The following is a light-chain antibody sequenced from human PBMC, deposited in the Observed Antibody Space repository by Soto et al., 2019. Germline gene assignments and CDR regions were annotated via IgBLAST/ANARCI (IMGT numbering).Light chain of an antibody. CDR2: GAS. Sequence: EIVLTQSPGTLSLSPGERATLSCRASQSVSSNYLAWYQQKPGQAPRLLIYGASSRATGIPDRFSGSGSGTDFTLTISRLEPEDFVVYYCQQYHSSPYTFGQGTKLEIQ. CDR3: QQYHSSPYT. V-gene: IGKV3-20*01. CDR1: QSVSSNY. J-gene: IGKJ2*01.